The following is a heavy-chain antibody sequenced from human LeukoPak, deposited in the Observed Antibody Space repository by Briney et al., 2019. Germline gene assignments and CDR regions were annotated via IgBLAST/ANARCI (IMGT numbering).Heavy chain of an antibody. J-gene: IGHJ4*02. Sequence: PGGSLRLSCPVSGFTFSDYAMTWVRQAPGKGLEWVSSIFSGGGAALYADSVRGWFTIFRDDSKSTLFLQMHSLRAEDTAIYCCAKNYYDRRGPYSWVFDYWGQGTLVTVSS. CDR1: GFTFSDYA. V-gene: IGHV3-23*01. CDR3: AKNYYDRRGPYSWVFDY. CDR2: IFSGGGAA. D-gene: IGHD3-22*01.